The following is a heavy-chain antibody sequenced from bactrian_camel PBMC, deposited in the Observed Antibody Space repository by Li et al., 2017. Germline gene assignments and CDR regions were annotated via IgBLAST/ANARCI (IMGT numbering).Heavy chain of an antibody. D-gene: IGHD4*01. CDR3: VAMNRRCRFTSTTRISTMSPNDLHY. CDR1: GYPYGCFC. J-gene: IGHJ4*01. V-gene: IGHV3S55*01. Sequence: HVQLVESGGGSVQTGGSLRLSCAASPGYPYGCFCMGWFRQTSEKERAGVAHIDMGGRAIYTDSVKDRFTVSRNMAKSSLDLQMSSLKPEDSGVYYCVAMNRRCRFTSTTRISTMSPNDLHYWGQGTQVTVS. CDR2: IDMGGRA.